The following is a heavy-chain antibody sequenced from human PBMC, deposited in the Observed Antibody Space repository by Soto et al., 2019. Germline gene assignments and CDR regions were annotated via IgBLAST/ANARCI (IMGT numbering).Heavy chain of an antibody. CDR1: GGSISSYY. J-gene: IGHJ4*02. D-gene: IGHD3-10*01. V-gene: IGHV4-59*01. CDR3: ARCPAYDGKAYYFDY. Sequence: PSETMSITSTVSGGSISSYYWSWIRKNTGKGLEWIGYIYYSGSTNYNPSLKSRVTISVDTSKNQFSLKLSSVTAADTAVYYCARCPAYDGKAYYFDYWGQGTLVTSPQ. CDR2: IYYSGST.